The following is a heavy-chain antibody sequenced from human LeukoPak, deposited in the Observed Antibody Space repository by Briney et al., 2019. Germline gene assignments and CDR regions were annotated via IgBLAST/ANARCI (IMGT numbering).Heavy chain of an antibody. CDR1: GFIFSNYA. CDR2: ISGSGGRT. Sequence: QPGGSLRLSCAASGFIFSNYAMSCVRQAPGKGLEWVSGISGSGGRTDYADSVKGRFTISRDNSKNTLYLQMNSLRVADTAIYYCAKEGVICSGSSCYFPRSLYYFDYWGQGTLVTASS. D-gene: IGHD2-15*01. V-gene: IGHV3-23*01. J-gene: IGHJ4*02. CDR3: AKEGVICSGSSCYFPRSLYYFDY.